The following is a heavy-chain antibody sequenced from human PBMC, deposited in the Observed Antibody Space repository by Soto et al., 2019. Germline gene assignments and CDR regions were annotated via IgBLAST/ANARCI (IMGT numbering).Heavy chain of an antibody. D-gene: IGHD4-17*01. CDR3: ARDGQYGDYGYYFEF. Sequence: ASVEVSCKASGYTFTAYYIHWVRQAPGQWLEWMGLISPNSGVRNYAQKFQGRVTMTRDTSITTAHLELSGLRSDDSAIYYCARDGQYGDYGYYFEFWGPGTLVTVSS. CDR1: GYTFTAYY. CDR2: ISPNSGVR. V-gene: IGHV1-2*02. J-gene: IGHJ4*02.